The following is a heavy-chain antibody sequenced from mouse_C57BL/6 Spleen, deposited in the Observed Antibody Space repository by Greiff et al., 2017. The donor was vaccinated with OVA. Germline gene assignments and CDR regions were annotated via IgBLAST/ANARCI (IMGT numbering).Heavy chain of an antibody. D-gene: IGHD2-3*01. J-gene: IGHJ3*01. CDR3: TARGDDGYSTLAWFAY. Sequence: QVQLKQSGAELVRPGASVTLSCKASGYTFTDYEMHWVKQTPVHGLEWIGAIDPETGGTAYNQKFKGKAILTADKSSSTAYMELRSLTSEDSAVYYCTARGDDGYSTLAWFAYWGQGTLVTVSA. V-gene: IGHV1-15*01. CDR1: GYTFTDYE. CDR2: IDPETGGT.